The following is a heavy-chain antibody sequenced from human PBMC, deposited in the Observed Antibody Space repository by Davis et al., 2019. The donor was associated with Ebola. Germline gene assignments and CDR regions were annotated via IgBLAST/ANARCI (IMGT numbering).Heavy chain of an antibody. CDR3: AKADRLDY. CDR1: GFVFSSYV. CDR2: LGLSADT. V-gene: IGHV3-23*01. J-gene: IGHJ4*02. Sequence: GESLKISCAASGFVFSSYVMSWVRRAPGKGLEWVSTLGLSADTYYADSVKGRFTISRDNSKNTLYLQMNSLRAEDTAVYYCAKADRLDYWGQGTLVTVSS. D-gene: IGHD2-15*01.